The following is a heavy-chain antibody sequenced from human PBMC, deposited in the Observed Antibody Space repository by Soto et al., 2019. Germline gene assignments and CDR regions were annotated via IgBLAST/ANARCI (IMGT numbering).Heavy chain of an antibody. J-gene: IGHJ6*02. D-gene: IGHD1-20*01. CDR3: ASGSITEGPYGMDV. CDR1: GGSIRSYC. CDR2: IHTSGST. Sequence: PSETRSLTWTVSGGSIRSYCWSWMRQPAGKGLEWIGRIHTSGSTSYNPSLKRRVTMSVDTSKNRFSLKVRSVTAADTAVYYCASGSITEGPYGMDVWGQGTTVTVSS. V-gene: IGHV4-4*07.